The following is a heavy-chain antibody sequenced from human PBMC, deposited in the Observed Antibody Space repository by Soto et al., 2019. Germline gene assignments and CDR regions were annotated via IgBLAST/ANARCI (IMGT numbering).Heavy chain of an antibody. CDR1: GFIFSNYA. Sequence: QVQLVESGGGVVQPGRSLRLSCAASGFIFSNYAMHWVRQAPGKGLEWVSLISYDGDNRYYADSVKGRFTISRDNSKNMLYLQMNSRRPEDTAVYYCARDRSGWWVTFDYWGQGALVTVSS. J-gene: IGHJ4*02. V-gene: IGHV3-30-3*01. D-gene: IGHD6-19*01. CDR3: ARDRSGWWVTFDY. CDR2: ISYDGDNR.